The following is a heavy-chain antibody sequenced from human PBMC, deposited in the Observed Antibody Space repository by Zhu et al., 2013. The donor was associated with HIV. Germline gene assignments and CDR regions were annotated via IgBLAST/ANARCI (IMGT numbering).Heavy chain of an antibody. V-gene: IGHV1-69*01. CDR1: GGTFSSYA. J-gene: IGHJ4*02. CDR2: IIPMFGTA. Sequence: QVQLVQSGTEVKKPGSSVKLSCRASGGTFSSYAISWVRQAPGQGLEWMGGIIPMFGTANYAQKFQGRVTITADESTSTAYMQLSSLRSEDTAVYYCARDHNSGYYSYFDYWGQGTLVTVSS. D-gene: IGHD3-22*01. CDR3: ARDHNSGYYSYFDY.